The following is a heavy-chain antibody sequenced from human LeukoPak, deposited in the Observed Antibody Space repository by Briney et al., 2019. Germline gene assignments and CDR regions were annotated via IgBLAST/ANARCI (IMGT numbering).Heavy chain of an antibody. CDR1: GFTCSDYY. D-gene: IGHD3-9*01. V-gene: IGHV3-11*01. CDR3: ASMGRGILTGIGEYFQH. Sequence: GGSLRRSGAASGFTCSDYYMSWIRQAPGKGLEGVSYISSSSSTIYYADSVKGRFTISRDNAKNSLDLQMNSLRAEDTAVYYCASMGRGILTGIGEYFQHWGQRTLVTVSS. CDR2: ISSSSSTI. J-gene: IGHJ1*01.